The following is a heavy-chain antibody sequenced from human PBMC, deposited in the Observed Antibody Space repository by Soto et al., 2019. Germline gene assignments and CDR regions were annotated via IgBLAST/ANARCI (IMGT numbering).Heavy chain of an antibody. CDR3: ARRIQLWSLPYYYYYGMDV. CDR2: ICYDGSNK. Sequence: GGSLRLSCEVSGLTISKFEMTWFRQAPGKGLEWVAVICYDGSNKYYADSVKGRFTISRDNSKNTLYLQMNSLRAEDTAVYYCARRIQLWSLPYYYYYGMDVWGQGTTVTVSS. D-gene: IGHD5-18*01. J-gene: IGHJ6*02. CDR1: GLTISKFE. V-gene: IGHV3-30*03.